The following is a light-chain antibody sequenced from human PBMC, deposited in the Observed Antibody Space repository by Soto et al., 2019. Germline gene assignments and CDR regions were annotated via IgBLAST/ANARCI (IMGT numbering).Light chain of an antibody. V-gene: IGKV3-20*01. Sequence: EIAMTQSPATLSVSPGERVTLSCRASQNIRSSLALYQQRPGQAPRLLIYGSSSSATGIPDRFSGSGSATDFTLTISRLEPEDVAVYYCQQYGSSPWTFGQGTKVDIK. CDR3: QQYGSSPWT. CDR1: QNIRSS. CDR2: GSS. J-gene: IGKJ1*01.